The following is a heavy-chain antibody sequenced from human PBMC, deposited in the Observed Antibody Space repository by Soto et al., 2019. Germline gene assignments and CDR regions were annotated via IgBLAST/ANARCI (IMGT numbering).Heavy chain of an antibody. CDR3: ARGETYLGV. J-gene: IGHJ6*02. CDR1: RDTFSKYA. CDR2: IIPIFDSR. V-gene: IGHV1-69*01. D-gene: IGHD3-16*01. Sequence: QVQLVQSGAEVKKPGSSVKVSCKASRDTFSKYAFNWVRQAPGQGLEWMGWIIPIFDSRNYAEKFQGRVTITADESTSTAYMELRSLRFEDPAVYYCARGETYLGVWGQGTTVTVSS.